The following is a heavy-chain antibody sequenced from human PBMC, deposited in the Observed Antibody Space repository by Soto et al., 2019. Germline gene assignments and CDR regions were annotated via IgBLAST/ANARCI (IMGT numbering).Heavy chain of an antibody. J-gene: IGHJ4*02. CDR1: GFTFSSYH. V-gene: IGHV3-21*06. CDR3: ARDLERLLRIGDSED. CDR2: INPDSTYI. D-gene: IGHD4-17*01. Sequence: DVQLVESGGGLVEPGGSLRLSCAASGFTFSSYHVNWVRQAPGKGLEWVSSINPDSTYIYYADSVRGRFSISRDNAKNLVYLQMSSLRVYDTAVFFWARDLERLLRIGDSEDWGKGTGVTLSS.